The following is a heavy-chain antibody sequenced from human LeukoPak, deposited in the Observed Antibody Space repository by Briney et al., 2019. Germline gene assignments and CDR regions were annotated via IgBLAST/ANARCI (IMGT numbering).Heavy chain of an antibody. CDR3: ARDGRSYGHFFDH. CDR1: GFTFSSYA. J-gene: IGHJ4*02. CDR2: IYSGGST. D-gene: IGHD1-26*01. Sequence: PGGSLRLSCSASGFTFSSYAMHWVRQAPGKGLEWVSVIYSGGSTYYADSVKGRFTISRDNSKNTLYLQMNSLRAEDTAIYYCARDGRSYGHFFDHWGQGTLVTVSS. V-gene: IGHV3-66*01.